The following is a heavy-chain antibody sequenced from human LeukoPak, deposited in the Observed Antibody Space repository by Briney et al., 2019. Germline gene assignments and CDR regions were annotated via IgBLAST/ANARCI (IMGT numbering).Heavy chain of an antibody. CDR2: ISGSGGST. CDR1: GFTFSSYA. D-gene: IGHD6-6*01. CDR3: AKANRIAARHPRYFQH. Sequence: QPGGSLRLSCAASGFTFSSYAMSWVRQAPGKGLEWVSAISGSGGSTYYADSVKGRFTISRDNSKNTLYLQMNSLRAEDTAVYYCAKANRIAARHPRYFQHWGQGTLVTVSS. J-gene: IGHJ1*01. V-gene: IGHV3-23*01.